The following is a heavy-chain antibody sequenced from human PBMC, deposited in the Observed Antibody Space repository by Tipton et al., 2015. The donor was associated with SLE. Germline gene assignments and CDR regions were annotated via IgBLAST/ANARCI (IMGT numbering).Heavy chain of an antibody. CDR2: INHSGST. J-gene: IGHJ4*02. D-gene: IGHD3-3*01. CDR1: GYSISSGYY. Sequence: TLSLTCTVSGYSISSGYYWGWIRQPPGKGLEWIGEINHSGSTNYNPSLKSRVTISVDTSKNQFSLKLSSVTAADTAVYYCARGGSDFWSGYFYWGQGTLVTVSS. CDR3: ARGGSDFWSGYFY. V-gene: IGHV4-38-2*02.